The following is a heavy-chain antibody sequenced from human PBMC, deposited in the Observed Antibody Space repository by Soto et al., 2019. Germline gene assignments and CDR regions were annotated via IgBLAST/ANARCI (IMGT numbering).Heavy chain of an antibody. Sequence: ASVKVSCKASGYTFTSYAMHWVRQAPGQRLEWMGWINAGNGNTKYSQKFXXXVTXTRXTSASTAYMELSSLRSEDTAVYYCAXTNLQGIAVAGEEYFQHWGQGTLVTVSS. CDR2: INAGNGNT. V-gene: IGHV1-3*01. J-gene: IGHJ1*01. CDR3: AXTNLQGIAVAGEEYFQH. CDR1: GYTFTSYA. D-gene: IGHD6-19*01.